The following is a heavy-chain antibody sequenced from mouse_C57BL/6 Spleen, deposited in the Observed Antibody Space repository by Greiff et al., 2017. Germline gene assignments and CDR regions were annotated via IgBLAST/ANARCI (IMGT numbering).Heavy chain of an antibody. J-gene: IGHJ4*01. CDR2: IHPNSGST. Sequence: VQLQQPGAELVKPGASVKLSCKASGYTFTSYWMHLVKQRPGQGLEWIGMIHPNSGSTNYNEKFKSKATLTVDKSSSTAYMQLSSLTSEDTAVXFCARGEYYYGSIYGYAMDYWGQGTSVTVSS. CDR3: ARGEYYYGSIYGYAMDY. CDR1: GYTFTSYW. D-gene: IGHD1-1*01. V-gene: IGHV1-64*01.